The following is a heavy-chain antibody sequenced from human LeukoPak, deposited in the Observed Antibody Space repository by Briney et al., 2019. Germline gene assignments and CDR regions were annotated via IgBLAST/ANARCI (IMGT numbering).Heavy chain of an antibody. V-gene: IGHV1-69*04. D-gene: IGHD4-17*01. Sequence: SVKVSCKASGGTFSSYAISWVRQAPGQGLEWMGRIIPIFGIANYAQKFQGRVTITADKSTSTAYMELSSLRSEDTAVHYCARSAGDYESAEYFQHWGQGTLVTVSS. CDR1: GGTFSSYA. CDR3: ARSAGDYESAEYFQH. CDR2: IIPIFGIA. J-gene: IGHJ1*01.